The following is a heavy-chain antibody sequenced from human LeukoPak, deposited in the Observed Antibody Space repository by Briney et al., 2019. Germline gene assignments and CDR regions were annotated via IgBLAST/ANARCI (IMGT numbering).Heavy chain of an antibody. D-gene: IGHD6-19*01. CDR1: GFTFSSYG. CDR2: ISYDGSNK. CDR3: AKDPYSSGWSVYFDY. V-gene: IGHV3-30*18. Sequence: GRSLRLSCAASGFTFSSYGMHWVRQAPGKGLEWVAVISYDGSNKYYADSVKGRFTISRDNSKNTLYLQMNSLRAEDTAVYYCAKDPYSSGWSVYFDYWGQGTLVTVSS. J-gene: IGHJ4*02.